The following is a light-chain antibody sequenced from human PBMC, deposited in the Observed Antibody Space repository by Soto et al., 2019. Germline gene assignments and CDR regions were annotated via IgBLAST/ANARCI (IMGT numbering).Light chain of an antibody. J-gene: IGKJ2*02. CDR1: QSISNW. CDR3: QQYNGT. V-gene: IGKV1-5*03. Sequence: DIQMTQSPSTLSASVGDRVTITCRASQSISNWLAWYQQKPGKAPKLLIYKASNLESGVPSRFSGSGSGTEFTLTISCLQPDDFATYYCQQYNGTFGQGTKLEIK. CDR2: KAS.